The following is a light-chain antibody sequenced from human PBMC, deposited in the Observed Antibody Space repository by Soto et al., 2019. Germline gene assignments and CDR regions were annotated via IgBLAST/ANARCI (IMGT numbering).Light chain of an antibody. J-gene: IGKJ3*01. CDR3: QQYESLPPR. V-gene: IGKV1-33*01. CDR2: DAS. Sequence: DIQRTQSPSSLSASVGDRVTIHCQASQGINNYLNWYQQKPGKPPKLLIYDASNLEAGVPSRFSGSGSGTDFTFSITSLQPEDVATYYCQQYESLPPRFGPGTTVEIK. CDR1: QGINNY.